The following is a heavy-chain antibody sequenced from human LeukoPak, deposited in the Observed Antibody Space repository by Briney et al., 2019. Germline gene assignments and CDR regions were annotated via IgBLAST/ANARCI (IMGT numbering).Heavy chain of an antibody. J-gene: IGHJ4*02. V-gene: IGHV3-23*01. Sequence: GGSLRLSCAASGFTFSTYAMSWVRQAPGKGLEWVSAISGSGDSTYYTGSVKGRFTISRDNSKNTLYLQMNSLRAEDTAVYYCAKDLSGYLIPDYWGQGTLVIVSS. CDR1: GFTFSTYA. D-gene: IGHD3-22*01. CDR3: AKDLSGYLIPDY. CDR2: ISGSGDST.